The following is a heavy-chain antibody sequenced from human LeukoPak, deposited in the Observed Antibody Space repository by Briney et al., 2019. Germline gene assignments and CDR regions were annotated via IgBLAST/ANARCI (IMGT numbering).Heavy chain of an antibody. V-gene: IGHV3-23*01. CDR3: ASGVTIFGVVRFDY. D-gene: IGHD3-3*01. CDR1: GFTFSSYA. CDR2: ISGSGGST. J-gene: IGHJ4*02. Sequence: GGSLRLSCAASGFTFSSYAMSWVRQAPGKGLEWVSAISGSGGSTYYADSVKGRFTISRDNSKNTLYLQMNSLRAEDTAVYYCASGVTIFGVVRFDYWGRGTPVTVSS.